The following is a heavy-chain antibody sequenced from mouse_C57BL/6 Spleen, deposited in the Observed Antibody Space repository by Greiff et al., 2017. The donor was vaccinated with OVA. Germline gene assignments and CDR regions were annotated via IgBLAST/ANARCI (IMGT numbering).Heavy chain of an antibody. D-gene: IGHD1-2*01. CDR3: ARAHYYGYFDY. CDR1: GYTFTDYY. Sequence: VQLQQSGPELVKPGASVKISCKASGYTFTDYYMNWVKQSHGKSLEWIGDINPNNGGTSYNQKFKGKATLTVDKSSSTAYMELRSLTSEDSAVYYCARAHYYGYFDYWGQGTTLTVSS. J-gene: IGHJ2*01. V-gene: IGHV1-26*01. CDR2: INPNNGGT.